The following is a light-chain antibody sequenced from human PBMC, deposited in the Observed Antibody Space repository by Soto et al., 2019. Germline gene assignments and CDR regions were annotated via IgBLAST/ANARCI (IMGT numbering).Light chain of an antibody. J-gene: IGLJ2*01. CDR3: AVWDDSLNGVV. CDR2: SYN. CDR1: SSNIGSNT. V-gene: IGLV1-44*01. Sequence: QSVLTQPPSASGTPGQRVTISCSGSSSNIGSNTVNWYQQLPGTAPKLLIYSYNQRPSGVPDRFSGSRSGTSASLAISVLQSEDAADYYCAVWDDSLNGVVFGGGTKLTVL.